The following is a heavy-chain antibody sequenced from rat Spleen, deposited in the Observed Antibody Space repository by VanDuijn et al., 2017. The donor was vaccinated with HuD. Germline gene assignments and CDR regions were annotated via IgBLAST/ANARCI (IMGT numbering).Heavy chain of an antibody. CDR2: ITNNGGSI. J-gene: IGHJ4*01. CDR3: ARHGLGEDVMDA. D-gene: IGHD5-1*01. CDR1: GFTFSKYW. V-gene: IGHV5-31*01. Sequence: EVQLVESGGGLVQPGRSLKLSCVASGFTFSKYWMNWIRQAPGKGLEWVASITNNGGSIYYPDSVKGRFTISRDNAKSTLYLQMDSLRSEDTATYYCARHGLGEDVMDAWGQGASVTVSS.